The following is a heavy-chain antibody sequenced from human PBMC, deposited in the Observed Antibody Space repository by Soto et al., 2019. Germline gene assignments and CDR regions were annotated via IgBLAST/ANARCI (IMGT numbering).Heavy chain of an antibody. V-gene: IGHV1-8*01. D-gene: IGHD2-15*01. CDR1: GYTFTSYD. CDR3: ARYPYTSYCSDGSCSYDAFDI. Sequence: GASVKVSCKASGYTFTSYDIHWVRQAPGQGLEWMGWMNPNSGNTAFAQKFQGRVTMTRDTPISTAYMELSGLRSEDTAVYYCARYPYTSYCSDGSCSYDAFDIWGQGTVVTVSS. J-gene: IGHJ3*02. CDR2: MNPNSGNT.